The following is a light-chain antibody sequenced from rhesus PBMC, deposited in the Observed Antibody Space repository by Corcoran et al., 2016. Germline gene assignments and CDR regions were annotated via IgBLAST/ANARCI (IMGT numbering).Light chain of an antibody. CDR1: QDITNY. Sequence: DIQMTQSPSSLSASVGDTVTITCRASQDITNYLAWYQQKTGKVPKLLIYKASTLQSGVPSRFSGRGTGPDVTLTISNLQPEDFAAYYCQQHSRFSLTFGGGTKVEIK. CDR2: KAS. J-gene: IGKJ4*01. V-gene: IGKV1-25*01. CDR3: QQHSRFSLT.